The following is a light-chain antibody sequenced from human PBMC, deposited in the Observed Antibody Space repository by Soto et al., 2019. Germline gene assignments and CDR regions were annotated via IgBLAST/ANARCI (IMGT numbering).Light chain of an antibody. CDR1: QSVSSRY. CDR3: QQYGGPPWT. J-gene: IGKJ1*01. CDR2: GAS. V-gene: IGKV3-20*01. Sequence: ENVLTQSPGTLSLSPGERATLSCRASQSVSSRYFAWYQQKPGQAPRLLIYGASSRATGIPDRFSGSGSGTDFTLTISRLEPEDFAVYYCQQYGGPPWTFGQGTKVEIK.